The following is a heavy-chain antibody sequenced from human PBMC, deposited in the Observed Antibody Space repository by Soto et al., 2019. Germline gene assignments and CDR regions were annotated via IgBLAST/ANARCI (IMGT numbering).Heavy chain of an antibody. Sequence: SVKVSCKASGGTFSSYAISCVRQAPGQVLEWMGGIIPIFGTANYAQKFQGRVTITADKSTSTAYMELSSLRSEDTAVYYCARGFGGGAIDYWGQGTLVTVSS. D-gene: IGHD3-16*01. CDR1: GGTFSSYA. J-gene: IGHJ4*02. V-gene: IGHV1-69*06. CDR2: IIPIFGTA. CDR3: ARGFGGGAIDY.